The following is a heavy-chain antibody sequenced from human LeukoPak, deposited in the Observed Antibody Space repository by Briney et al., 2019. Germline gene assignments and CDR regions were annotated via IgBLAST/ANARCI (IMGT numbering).Heavy chain of an antibody. CDR2: ISSSGSTI. V-gene: IGHV3-11*04. D-gene: IGHD3-16*02. J-gene: IGHJ6*03. CDR3: AKDGVRLGELSGYYYYYYMDV. Sequence: PGGPLRLSCAASGFTFSDYYMSWIRQAPGKGLEWVSYISSSGSTIYYADSVKGRFTISRDNAKNSLYLQMNSLRAEDTAVYYCAKDGVRLGELSGYYYYYYMDVWGKGTTVTVSS. CDR1: GFTFSDYY.